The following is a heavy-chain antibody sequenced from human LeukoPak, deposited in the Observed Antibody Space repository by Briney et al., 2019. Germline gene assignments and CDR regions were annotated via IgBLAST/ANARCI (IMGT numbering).Heavy chain of an antibody. Sequence: GASVKVSCKASGGTFSSYAISWVRQAPGQGLEWMGRIIPIFGTANYAQKFQGRVTITTDESTSTAYMELSSLRSEDTAVYYCARGVVPYSSSSSLDYWGQGTLVTASS. V-gene: IGHV1-69*05. D-gene: IGHD6-6*01. J-gene: IGHJ4*02. CDR2: IIPIFGTA. CDR3: ARGVVPYSSSSSLDY. CDR1: GGTFSSYA.